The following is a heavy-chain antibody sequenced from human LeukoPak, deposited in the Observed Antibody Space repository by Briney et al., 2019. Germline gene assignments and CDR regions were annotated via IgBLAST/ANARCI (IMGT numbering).Heavy chain of an antibody. CDR1: GYTFTDYY. CDR3: ARDIDGTTDFDY. Sequence: ASVKVSCKASGYTFTDYYMHWVRQAPGQGLEWMGWINPNIGGTNYAQKVQGRVTMTRDTSISTAYMELSRLRSDDTAVYYCARDIDGTTDFDYWGQGTLVTVSS. CDR2: INPNIGGT. J-gene: IGHJ4*02. D-gene: IGHD1-1*01. V-gene: IGHV1-2*02.